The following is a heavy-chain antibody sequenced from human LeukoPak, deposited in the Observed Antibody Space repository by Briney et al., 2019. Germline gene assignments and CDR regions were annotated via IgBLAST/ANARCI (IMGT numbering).Heavy chain of an antibody. V-gene: IGHV3-7*01. Sequence: GGSLRLSCSASGFTFSTYWMSWVRQAPGKGLEWVANMKRDGSEIYYVDSVKGRFTISRDNAKNSLFLQMNSLRAEDTAVYYCARERWSFDYWGQGILVTVSS. J-gene: IGHJ4*02. CDR3: ARERWSFDY. D-gene: IGHD4-23*01. CDR1: GFTFSTYW. CDR2: MKRDGSEI.